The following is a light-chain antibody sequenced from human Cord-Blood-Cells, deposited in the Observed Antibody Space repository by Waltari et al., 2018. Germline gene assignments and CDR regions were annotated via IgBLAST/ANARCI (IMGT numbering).Light chain of an antibody. J-gene: IGLJ2*01. V-gene: IGLV2-23*01. CDR1: SSDVGSYNL. CDR2: EGS. CDR3: CSYAGSSTVV. Sequence: QSALTQPASVSGSPGQSITISCTGTSSDVGSYNLFSWYQQHPGKAPKLMIYEGSKRPSGVSNRCSGSKSGNTASLTIAGLQAEDEADYYCCSYAGSSTVVFGGGTKLTVL.